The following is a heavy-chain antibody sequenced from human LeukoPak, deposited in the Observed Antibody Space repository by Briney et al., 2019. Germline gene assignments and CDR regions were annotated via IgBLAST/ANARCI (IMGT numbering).Heavy chain of an antibody. Sequence: GGSLRLSCAASGFTFSNYWMTWVRQAPGKGLEWVANVKQDGIEKHYVDSAKGRFTISRDNAKNSLYLQLNSLRAEDTAVYYCARFRYSGYDYFDYWGQGTLVTVSS. CDR2: VKQDGIEK. CDR1: GFTFSNYW. D-gene: IGHD5-12*01. J-gene: IGHJ4*02. V-gene: IGHV3-7*02. CDR3: ARFRYSGYDYFDY.